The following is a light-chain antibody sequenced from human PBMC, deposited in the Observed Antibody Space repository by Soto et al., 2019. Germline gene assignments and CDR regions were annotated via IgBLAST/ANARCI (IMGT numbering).Light chain of an antibody. Sequence: QAALTQIASLYWAPGKAITLACTGSSVDVGDYNSVSWYQQHPGKAPKVMIYHVTIRASGVSNRFSGSKSGNTASLTISGLQAEDEADYYCSSYSHSPPSYVFGTGTQLTVL. CDR3: SSYSHSPPSYV. V-gene: IGLV2-14*03. CDR1: SVDVGDYNS. J-gene: IGLJ1*01. CDR2: HVT.